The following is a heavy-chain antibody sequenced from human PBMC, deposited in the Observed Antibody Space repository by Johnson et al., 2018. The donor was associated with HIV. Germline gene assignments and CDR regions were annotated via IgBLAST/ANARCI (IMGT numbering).Heavy chain of an antibody. CDR2: ISYAGSNK. D-gene: IGHD1-26*01. CDR1: GFTFSSYG. V-gene: IGHV3-30*04. CDR3: ARDGTWELHRHAFDI. Sequence: QVQLVESGGGVVQPGRSLRLSCAASGFTFSSYGMHWVRQAPGKGLEWVAVISYAGSNKYYADSVKGRFTISSDNSKNTLYLQMNSLRAEDTAVYYCARDGTWELHRHAFDIWGQWTMVTVSS. J-gene: IGHJ3*02.